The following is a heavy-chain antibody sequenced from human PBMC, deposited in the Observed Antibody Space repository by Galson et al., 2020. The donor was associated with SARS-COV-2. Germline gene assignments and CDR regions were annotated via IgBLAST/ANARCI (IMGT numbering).Heavy chain of an antibody. V-gene: IGHV3-30*18. Sequence: GESLKISCAASGFTFSSYGMHWVRQTPGKGLEWVAFITYDGSKTNYADSVKGRFTISRDNSKNTLYLQMNTLRTDDTSVYYCAKELLSGIVNYGGQGTLVSVSS. CDR3: AKELLSGIVNY. CDR1: GFTFSSYG. CDR2: ITYDGSKT. D-gene: IGHD1-26*01. J-gene: IGHJ4*02.